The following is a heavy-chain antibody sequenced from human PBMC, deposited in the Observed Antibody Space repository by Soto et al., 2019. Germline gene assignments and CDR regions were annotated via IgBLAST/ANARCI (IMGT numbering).Heavy chain of an antibody. Sequence: ASVKVSCKASGYTYTSYAMHWVRQAPGQRLEWMGWINPSNGNTKYSQKFQGSVTMTRDTSTSTVYMELSSLRSEDTAVYYCARGGTIFGISYDAFDIWGQGTMVTVSS. D-gene: IGHD3-3*01. J-gene: IGHJ3*02. CDR2: INPSNGNT. CDR1: GYTYTSYA. CDR3: ARGGTIFGISYDAFDI. V-gene: IGHV1-3*01.